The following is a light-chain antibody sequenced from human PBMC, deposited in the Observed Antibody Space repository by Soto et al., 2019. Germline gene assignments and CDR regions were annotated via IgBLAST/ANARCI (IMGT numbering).Light chain of an antibody. CDR3: CAHVGSSNYV. J-gene: IGLJ1*01. CDR2: DVT. Sequence: QSALTQPRSVSGSPGQSVTISCSGTSIDVDDYVSWYQQHPGKAPKVIIYDVTERPSGVPDRFSGSKSGYAASLTVSGLQAEDEADYYCCAHVGSSNYVFGSGTKVT. CDR1: SIDVDDY. V-gene: IGLV2-11*01.